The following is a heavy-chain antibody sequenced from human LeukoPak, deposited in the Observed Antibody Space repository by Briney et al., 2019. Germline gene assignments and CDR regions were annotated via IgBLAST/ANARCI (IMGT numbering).Heavy chain of an antibody. CDR1: GYTFTSYE. CDR3: ARRAESPYYYYYYMDV. Sequence: ASVKVSCKASGYTFTSYEIMWVRQATGQGLEWMGWMNANSGTTHYAQNFQGRVTMTGNTPTSTAYMELSRLRSEDTGVYYCARRAESPYYYYYYMDVWGKGTTVTVSS. J-gene: IGHJ6*03. CDR2: MNANSGTT. V-gene: IGHV1-8*01.